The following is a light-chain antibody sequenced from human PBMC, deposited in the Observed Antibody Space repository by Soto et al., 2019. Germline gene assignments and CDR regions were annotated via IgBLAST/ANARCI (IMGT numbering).Light chain of an antibody. CDR3: QQSYSTPPLT. V-gene: IGKV1-39*01. J-gene: IGKJ4*01. CDR1: RTIDTS. Sequence: DIQMTQSPSSLSASVGDRVTIACRASRTIDTSVHWYQHKPGKAPVLLIFGASRLQSGVPSRFSGRGSGVDFTLTISSLQPEDFATYYCQQSYSTPPLTFGGGTKVDIK. CDR2: GAS.